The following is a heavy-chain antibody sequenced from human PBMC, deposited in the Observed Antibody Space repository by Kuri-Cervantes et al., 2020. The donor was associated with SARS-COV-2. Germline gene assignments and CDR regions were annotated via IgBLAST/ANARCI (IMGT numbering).Heavy chain of an antibody. V-gene: IGHV3-23*01. D-gene: IGHD3-10*01. J-gene: IGHJ4*02. Sequence: GGSLRLSCAASGFTFSSYAMSWVRQAPGKGLEWVSAISGSGGSTYYADSVKGRFTISRDNSKNTLYLQMNSLRAEDTAVYYCAKGGMGSGITRLDYWGQGTLVTVSS. CDR1: GFTFSSYA. CDR2: ISGSGGST. CDR3: AKGGMGSGITRLDY.